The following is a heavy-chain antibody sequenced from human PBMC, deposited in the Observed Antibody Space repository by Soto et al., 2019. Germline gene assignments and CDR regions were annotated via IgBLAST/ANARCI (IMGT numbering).Heavy chain of an antibody. CDR1: GFTFSTHA. CDR3: ARDGNYHEF. J-gene: IGHJ4*02. Sequence: EVQLVESGGGRVEPGGSLRLSCAASGFTFSTHAMVWVRQAPGKGLEWVSSISSSGSFLYYADSVEGRFTISRDDARNSVYLQMNSLRVDDTAVYYCARDGNYHEFWGQGTLVTVSS. CDR2: ISSSGSFL. D-gene: IGHD1-1*01. V-gene: IGHV3-21*01.